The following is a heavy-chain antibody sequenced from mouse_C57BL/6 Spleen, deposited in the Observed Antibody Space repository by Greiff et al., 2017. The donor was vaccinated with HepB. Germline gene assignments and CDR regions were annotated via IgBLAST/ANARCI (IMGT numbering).Heavy chain of an antibody. J-gene: IGHJ1*03. D-gene: IGHD2-3*01. CDR1: GFTFSDYY. Sequence: EVQRVESEGGLVQPGSSMKLSCTASGFTFSDYYMAWVRQVPEKGLEWVANINYDGSSTYYLDSLKSRFIISRDNAKNILYLQMSSLKSEDTATYYCAREDGYYPYWYFDVWGTGTTVTVSS. CDR2: INYDGSST. V-gene: IGHV5-16*01. CDR3: AREDGYYPYWYFDV.